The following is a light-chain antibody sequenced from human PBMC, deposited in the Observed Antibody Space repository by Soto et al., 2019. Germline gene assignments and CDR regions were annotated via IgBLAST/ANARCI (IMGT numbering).Light chain of an antibody. CDR2: AAS. J-gene: IGKJ3*01. CDR1: QGIRNY. Sequence: DIPMTQSPTSLSASVGDRVTITCRASQGIRNYVAWYQQIPRKAPKLLIYAASTLQSGVPSRFSGSGSGTDFTLTINGLQPEDVATYSCQKYSSVPVFGPGTKVEIK. CDR3: QKYSSVPV. V-gene: IGKV1-27*01.